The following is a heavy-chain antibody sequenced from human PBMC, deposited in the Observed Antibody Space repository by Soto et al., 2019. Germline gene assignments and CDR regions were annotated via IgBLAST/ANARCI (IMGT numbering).Heavy chain of an antibody. J-gene: IGHJ6*02. Sequence: EVQLLESGGDLVQPGGSLRLSCAASGFTFNNYVMSWVRQAPGKGLEWVSGSSGSGGGTYYAGSVKGRFTISRDYSKNTLYLQMSSLRAEDTAVYYCAKHYYDSPRSRVDVWGQGTTVTVSS. V-gene: IGHV3-23*01. D-gene: IGHD3-22*01. CDR3: AKHYYDSPRSRVDV. CDR1: GFTFNNYV. CDR2: SSGSGGGT.